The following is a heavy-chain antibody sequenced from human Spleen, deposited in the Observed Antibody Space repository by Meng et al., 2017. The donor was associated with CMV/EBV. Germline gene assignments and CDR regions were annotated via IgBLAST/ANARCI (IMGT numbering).Heavy chain of an antibody. CDR1: TFPSYY. J-gene: IGHJ5*02. CDR2: INPSGGST. V-gene: IGHV1-46*01. CDR3: ARDRIQLWSRPYNWFDP. Sequence: TFPSYYMRWVRQAPGQGLEWMGIINPSGGSTSYAQKFQGRVTMTRDTSTSTVYMELSSLRSEDTAVYYCARDRIQLWSRPYNWFDPWGQGTLVTVSS. D-gene: IGHD5-18*01.